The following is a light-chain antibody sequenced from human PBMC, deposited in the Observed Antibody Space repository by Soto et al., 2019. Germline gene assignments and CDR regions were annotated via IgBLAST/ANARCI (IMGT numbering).Light chain of an antibody. Sequence: IVLTQAPCTLSWSPWEIATLSCRASQSVSSSYLAWYQQKPGQAPRLLIYDAYNRATGITARFSGSGSGTDFTLTISSLEPEDFAVYYCQPRSNWSWTVGPVTQVDIK. CDR2: DAY. V-gene: IGKV3D-20*02. CDR1: QSVSSSY. CDR3: QPRSNWSWT. J-gene: IGKJ1*01.